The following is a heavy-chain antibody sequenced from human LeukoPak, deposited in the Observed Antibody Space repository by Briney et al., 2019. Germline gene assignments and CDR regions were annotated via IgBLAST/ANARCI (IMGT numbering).Heavy chain of an antibody. CDR2: IIPIFGTA. D-gene: IGHD4-11*01. CDR3: AKANLAPSDYSNSDAFDI. V-gene: IGHV1-69*13. Sequence: ASVKVSCKASGYTFTSYGISWVRQAPGQGLEWMGGIIPIFGTANYAQKFQGRVTITADESTSTAYMELSSLRAEDTAVYYCAKANLAPSDYSNSDAFDIWGQGTMVTVFS. J-gene: IGHJ3*02. CDR1: GYTFTSYG.